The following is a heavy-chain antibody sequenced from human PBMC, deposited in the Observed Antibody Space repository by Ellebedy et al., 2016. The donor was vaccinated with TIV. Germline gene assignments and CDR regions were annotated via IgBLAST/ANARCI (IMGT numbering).Heavy chain of an antibody. CDR1: GDSVSFYY. CDR2: IYDSGST. V-gene: IGHV4-59*02. D-gene: IGHD6-13*01. Sequence: MPSETLSLTCVVSGDSVSFYYWSWIRQSPGKGLEWIGYIYDSGSTKYNPSLKSRVTISVDTSKNQFSLKLTSVTAADTAVYYCARYRSTWWYFEYWGQGTLVTVSS. J-gene: IGHJ4*02. CDR3: ARYRSTWWYFEY.